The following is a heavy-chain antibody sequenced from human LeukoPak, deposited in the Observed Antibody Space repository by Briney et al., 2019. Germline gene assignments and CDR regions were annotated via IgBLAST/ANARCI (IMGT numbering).Heavy chain of an antibody. V-gene: IGHV3-23*01. Sequence: QSGGSLRLSCVGSGFTFRSHARSWVRQAPEKGLEFVSGIYENGGTTYYADSVKGRFSISRDNSKNTLYLQMDSLRGEDTAVYYCAKDFRIGYSAHFDYWGQGALVTVSS. CDR2: IYENGGTT. CDR1: GFTFRSHA. D-gene: IGHD2-21*01. J-gene: IGHJ4*02. CDR3: AKDFRIGYSAHFDY.